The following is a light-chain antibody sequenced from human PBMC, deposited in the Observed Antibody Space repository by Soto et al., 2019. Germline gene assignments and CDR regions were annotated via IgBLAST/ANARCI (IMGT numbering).Light chain of an antibody. CDR1: HSITNY. CDR3: QQSYSTPWT. CDR2: AAS. Sequence: DIQMTQSPASLSASVGDRVTITCRASHSITNYLIWYQQKPGKAPKLLIYAASSLTSGVPSRFSGSESGTDFTLSISSLQPEDFATYYCQQSYSTPWTFGQGTKVEIK. J-gene: IGKJ1*01. V-gene: IGKV1-39*01.